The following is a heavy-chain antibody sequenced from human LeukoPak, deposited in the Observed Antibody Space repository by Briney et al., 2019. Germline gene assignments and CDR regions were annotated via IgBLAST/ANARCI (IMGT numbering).Heavy chain of an antibody. D-gene: IGHD3-9*01. CDR2: ISAYNGNT. Sequence: ASVKVSCKASGYTFTSYGISWVRQAPGQGLEWMGWISAYNGNTNYAQKLQGRVTMTTDTSTSTAYMELRSLRSDDTAVYYCARDSRGYYDILTGYSPDAFDIWGQGTMVTVSS. CDR3: ARDSRGYYDILTGYSPDAFDI. CDR1: GYTFTSYG. V-gene: IGHV1-18*01. J-gene: IGHJ3*02.